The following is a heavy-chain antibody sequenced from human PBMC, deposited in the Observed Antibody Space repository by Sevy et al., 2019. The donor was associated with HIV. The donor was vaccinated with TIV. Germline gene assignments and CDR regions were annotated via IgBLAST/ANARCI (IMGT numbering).Heavy chain of an antibody. Sequence: QSQTLSLTCTVSGGSISSYYWSWIRQPPGKGLEWIGYIYYSGSTNYNPSLKSRVTISVDTSKNQFSLKLSSVTAADTAVYYCARSITIFGVVRRSWFDPWGQGTLVTVSS. J-gene: IGHJ5*02. CDR3: ARSITIFGVVRRSWFDP. V-gene: IGHV4-59*01. CDR1: GGSISSYY. D-gene: IGHD3-3*01. CDR2: IYYSGST.